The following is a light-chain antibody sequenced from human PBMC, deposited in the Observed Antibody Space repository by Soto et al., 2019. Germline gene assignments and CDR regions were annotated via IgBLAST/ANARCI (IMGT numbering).Light chain of an antibody. CDR3: QQCYSATWT. CDR1: QSVLVSSMNENC. Sequence: DIVMTQSPASLAVSLGERAAIKCKSSQSVLVSSMNENCLGWYQQKPGQPPKLLIYWASTRASGVPDRFSGSGSGTDFTLTITNLQAEDVALYNCQQCYSATWTFGQGTKVELK. J-gene: IGKJ1*01. V-gene: IGKV4-1*01. CDR2: WAS.